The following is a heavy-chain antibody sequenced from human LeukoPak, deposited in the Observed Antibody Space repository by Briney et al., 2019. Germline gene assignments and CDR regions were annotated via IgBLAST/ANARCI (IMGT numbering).Heavy chain of an antibody. V-gene: IGHV4-39*01. CDR1: GGSISSCSYY. CDR2: IYYSGGT. J-gene: IGHJ4*02. CDR3: ASPAYKYREFDS. Sequence: SETLSLTCTVSGGSISSCSYYWGWIRQPPGEDREWIGRIYYSGGTYYNPPLNKSVTISLDTSNNQLSLRLRSVTAADTAVYYCASPAYKYREFDSWGQGTLVTVSS. D-gene: IGHD5-24*01.